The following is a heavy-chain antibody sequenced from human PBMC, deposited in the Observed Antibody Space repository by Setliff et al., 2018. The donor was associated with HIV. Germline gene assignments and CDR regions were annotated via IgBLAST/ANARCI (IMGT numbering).Heavy chain of an antibody. V-gene: IGHV3-7*03. CDR3: ARDPGSSSFDY. D-gene: IGHD6-19*01. Sequence: HPGGSLRLSCAASGFTFNKAWMNWVRQAPGKALEWVANIEQDGSVTNYVDSVKGRFTISRDNAKNLVFLQMSSLRAEDTAAYYCARDPGSSSFDYWGQGTPVTVSS. CDR1: GFTFNKAW. CDR2: IEQDGSVT. J-gene: IGHJ4*02.